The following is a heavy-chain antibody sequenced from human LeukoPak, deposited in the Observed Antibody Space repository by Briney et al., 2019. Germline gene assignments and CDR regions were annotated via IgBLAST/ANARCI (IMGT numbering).Heavy chain of an antibody. CDR1: GGTFSSYA. V-gene: IGHV1-69*13. CDR3: ARAEGSGSINWFDP. J-gene: IGHJ5*02. CDR2: IIPIFGTA. D-gene: IGHD3-10*01. Sequence: ASVKVSCKASGGTFSSYAISWVRQAPGQGLEWMGGIIPIFGTANYAQKFQGRVTITADESTSTAYMELSSLRSEDTAVYYCARAEGSGSINWFDPWGQGTLVTVSS.